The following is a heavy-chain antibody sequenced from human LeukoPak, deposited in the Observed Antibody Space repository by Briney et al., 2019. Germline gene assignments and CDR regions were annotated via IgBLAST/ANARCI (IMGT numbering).Heavy chain of an antibody. Sequence: QPGGSLRLSCAASGFTFSSYAMHWVRQAPGKGLEWVAVISYDGSNKYYADSVKGRFTISRDNSKNTLYLQMNSLRAEDTAVYYCARDGREGYSYGWFDLWGRGTLVTVSS. CDR1: GFTFSSYA. V-gene: IGHV3-30*04. D-gene: IGHD5-18*01. CDR2: ISYDGSNK. J-gene: IGHJ2*01. CDR3: ARDGREGYSYGWFDL.